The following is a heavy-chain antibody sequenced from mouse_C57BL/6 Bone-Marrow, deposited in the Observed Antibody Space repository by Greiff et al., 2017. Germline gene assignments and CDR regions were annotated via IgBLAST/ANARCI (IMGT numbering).Heavy chain of an antibody. D-gene: IGHD3-2*02. V-gene: IGHV5-6*02. CDR3: ARRGQLRLRDAMDY. J-gene: IGHJ4*01. CDR2: ISSGGSYT. Sequence: DVKLVESGGDLVKPGGSLKLSCAASGFTFSSYGMSWVRQTPDKRLEWVATISSGGSYTYSPDSVKGRFPISRDNAKNTLYLQMSSLKSEDTAMYYCARRGQLRLRDAMDYWGQGTSVTVSS. CDR1: GFTFSSYG.